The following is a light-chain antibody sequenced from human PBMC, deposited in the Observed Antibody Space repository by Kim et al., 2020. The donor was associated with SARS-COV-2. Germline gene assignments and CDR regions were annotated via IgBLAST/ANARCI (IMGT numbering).Light chain of an antibody. CDR2: DAS. Sequence: VSPGQSATLSCRASQSVSSSLAWYQQKPGQAPRLLIYDASNRATGIPARFSGSGSGTDFTLTISSLEPEDFAVYYCQQRSNWPLTFGGGTKVDIK. V-gene: IGKV3-11*01. CDR3: QQRSNWPLT. CDR1: QSVSSS. J-gene: IGKJ4*01.